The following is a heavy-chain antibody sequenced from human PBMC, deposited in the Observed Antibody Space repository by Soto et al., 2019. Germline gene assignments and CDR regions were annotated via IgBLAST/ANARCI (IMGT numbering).Heavy chain of an antibody. J-gene: IGHJ4*02. Sequence: QVQLVQSGAEVKKPGASVKVSCKASGYTFTSYGIGWVRQAPGPGVEWMGWIRAYNGNTNYAQKLQGRVPMTTDTSTSTAYMELRSLRSDDTAVYYCARKGSSWSTEDYWGQGTLVTVSS. V-gene: IGHV1-18*01. CDR1: GYTFTSYG. CDR2: IRAYNGNT. CDR3: ARKGSSWSTEDY. D-gene: IGHD6-13*01.